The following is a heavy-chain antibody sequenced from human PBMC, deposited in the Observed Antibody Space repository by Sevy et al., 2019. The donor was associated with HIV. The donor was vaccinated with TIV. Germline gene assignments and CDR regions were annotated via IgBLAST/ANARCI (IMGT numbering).Heavy chain of an antibody. J-gene: IGHJ1*01. Sequence: ASVKVACKVSGYTLTELSMHWVRQAPGKGLEWMGGFDPEDGETIYAQKFQGRVTMTQDTSTDTAYMELSSLRSEDTAVYYCATYRGDDYYDSSGFQHWGQGPLVTVSS. CDR1: GYTLTELS. CDR2: FDPEDGET. V-gene: IGHV1-24*01. D-gene: IGHD3-22*01. CDR3: ATYRGDDYYDSSGFQH.